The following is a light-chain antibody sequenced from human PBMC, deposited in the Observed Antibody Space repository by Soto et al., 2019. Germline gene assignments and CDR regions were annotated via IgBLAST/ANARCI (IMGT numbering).Light chain of an antibody. CDR3: QQSRDWPLT. Sequence: EIVLTQSPCTLSVSPGERATLSCRSSQSVNSNLAWYQQKPGQAPRLLIYDASNRATGIPVRFSGSGSGTDFTLTISSLEPEDFAVYYCQQSRDWPLTFGGGTKVEIK. CDR1: QSVNSN. CDR2: DAS. J-gene: IGKJ4*01. V-gene: IGKV3-11*01.